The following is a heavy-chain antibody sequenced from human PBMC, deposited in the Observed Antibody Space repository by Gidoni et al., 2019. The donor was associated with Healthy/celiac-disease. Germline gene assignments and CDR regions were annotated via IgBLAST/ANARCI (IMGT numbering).Heavy chain of an antibody. D-gene: IGHD4-17*01. Sequence: EVQLVESGGGLVQPGGSLRISCAAAGFTVSSNYMSWVRQAPGKGLEWVSVIYSGGSTYYEDSGKGRFTISRDNSKNTLYLQMNSLRAEDTAVYYCARDNPPYGDYYDYWGQGTLVTVSS. CDR3: ARDNPPYGDYYDY. CDR1: GFTVSSNY. V-gene: IGHV3-66*01. CDR2: IYSGGST. J-gene: IGHJ4*02.